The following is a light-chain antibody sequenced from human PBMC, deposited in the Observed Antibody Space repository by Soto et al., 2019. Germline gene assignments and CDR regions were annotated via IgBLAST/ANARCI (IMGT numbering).Light chain of an antibody. CDR2: GAS. CDR3: RQYGRSPFG. V-gene: IGKV3-20*01. J-gene: IGKJ3*01. CDR1: QTVTSSY. Sequence: EIVLTQSPGTLSLSPGERATLSCRASQTVTSSYLAWYQQKPGQAPRLLIYGASSRATGIPDRFSGSGSGTDFTLTISRLESEDFAVYYCRQYGRSPFGFGPGTKVELK.